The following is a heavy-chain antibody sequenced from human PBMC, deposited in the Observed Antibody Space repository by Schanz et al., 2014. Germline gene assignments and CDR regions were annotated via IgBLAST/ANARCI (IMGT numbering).Heavy chain of an antibody. CDR1: GFSFSDYY. D-gene: IGHD3-10*01. CDR3: AKGRFGELSAFDI. V-gene: IGHV3-23*01. J-gene: IGHJ3*02. Sequence: VHLLESGGGLVEPGGSLRLSCAASGFSFSDYYMSWIRQAPGKGLEWVSGFDAHDGRAYYADSAKGRFTISRDNSKNTLYLQMNSLRAEDTAVYYCAKGRFGELSAFDIWGQGTMVTVSS. CDR2: FDAHDGRA.